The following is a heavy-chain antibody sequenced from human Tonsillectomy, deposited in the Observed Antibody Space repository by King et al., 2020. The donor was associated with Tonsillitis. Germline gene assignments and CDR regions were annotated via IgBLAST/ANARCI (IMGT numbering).Heavy chain of an antibody. V-gene: IGHV4-39*07. CDR2: IYYSGST. J-gene: IGHJ4*02. D-gene: IGHD4-17*01. CDR3: ARRGYGDPLFDY. CDR1: GGSISSGSYY. Sequence: QLQESGPGLVKSSETLSLTCTVSGGSISSGSYYWGWIRQPPGKGLEWIGTIYYSGSTHYNPSLKSRVTISVDTSKNQFSLKLSSVTAADTAVYYCARRGYGDPLFDYWGQGTLVTVSS.